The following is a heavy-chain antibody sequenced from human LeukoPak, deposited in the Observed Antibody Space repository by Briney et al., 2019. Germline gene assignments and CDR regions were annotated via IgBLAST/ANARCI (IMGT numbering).Heavy chain of an antibody. J-gene: IGHJ4*02. CDR2: IDYGSGGA. CDR3: AKAHSSGWTTRYFDC. D-gene: IGHD6-19*01. Sequence: GGSLRLSCAASGFTFSSYAMGWVRQAPGKGLEWVSLIDYGSGGAHDADSVKGRFTISRDNSKNTLYLQMNSLRAEDTAIYYCAKAHSSGWTTRYFDCWGQGALVTVSS. V-gene: IGHV3-23*01. CDR1: GFTFSSYA.